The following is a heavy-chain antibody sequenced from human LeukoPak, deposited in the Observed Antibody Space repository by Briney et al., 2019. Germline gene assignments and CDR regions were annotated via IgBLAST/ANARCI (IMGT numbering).Heavy chain of an antibody. J-gene: IGHJ6*03. V-gene: IGHV4-39*01. CDR1: GGSISSSSYY. CDR2: IYHSEST. D-gene: IGHD3-10*01. CDR3: AGSEYYYYMDV. Sequence: SQTLSLTCTVSGGSISSSSYYWGWIRQPPGKGLGLIGSIYHSESTYYNPPLRSRDTLSLVTSKNQFSLKLSSVTAADTAVFYCAGSEYYYYMDVWGKGATVTVSS.